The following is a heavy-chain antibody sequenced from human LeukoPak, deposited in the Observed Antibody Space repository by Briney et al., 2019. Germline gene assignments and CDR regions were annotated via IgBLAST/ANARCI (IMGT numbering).Heavy chain of an antibody. J-gene: IGHJ5*02. V-gene: IGHV5-51*01. CDR2: IYPGDSDT. D-gene: IGHD3-22*01. CDR3: ASAPIYDSSGYYPRA. Sequence: GESLKISCKGSGYSFTSYWIGWVRQVPGKGLEWMGIIYPGDSDTRYSPSFQGQVTISADKSISTAYLQWSSLKASDTAMYYCASAPIYDSSGYYPRAWGQGTLVTVSS. CDR1: GYSFTSYW.